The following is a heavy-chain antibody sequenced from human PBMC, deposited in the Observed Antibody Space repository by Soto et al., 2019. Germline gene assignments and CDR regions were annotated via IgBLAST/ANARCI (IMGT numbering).Heavy chain of an antibody. CDR1: GYTFTSYY. CDR3: ARGNFDWSYYYYMDV. CDR2: INPSGGST. J-gene: IGHJ6*03. Sequence: ASVKVSCKASGYTFTSYYMHWVRQAPGQWLEWMGIINPSGGSTSYAQKFQGRVTMTRDTSTSTVYMELSSLRSEDTAVYYCARGNFDWSYYYYMDVWGKGTTVTVSS. V-gene: IGHV1-46*03. D-gene: IGHD3-9*01.